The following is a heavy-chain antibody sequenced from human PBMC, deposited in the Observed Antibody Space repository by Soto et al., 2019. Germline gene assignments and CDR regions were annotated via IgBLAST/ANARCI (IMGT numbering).Heavy chain of an antibody. D-gene: IGHD3-9*01. CDR3: ARGDSYDILTGYYRAFDY. V-gene: IGHV1-18*01. Sequence: ASVKVSCKASGYTFTSYGISWVRQAPGQGLEWMGWISAYNGNTNYAQKLQGRVTMTTDTSTSTAYMELRSLRSDDTAVYYCARGDSYDILTGYYRAFDYWGQGTLVTVSS. CDR1: GYTFTSYG. CDR2: ISAYNGNT. J-gene: IGHJ4*02.